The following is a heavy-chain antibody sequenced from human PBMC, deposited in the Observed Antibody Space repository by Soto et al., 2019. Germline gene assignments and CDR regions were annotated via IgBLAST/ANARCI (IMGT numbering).Heavy chain of an antibody. CDR3: ARCTVDTIVTSGWCHYLDP. V-gene: IGHV3-23*01. Sequence: EVQLLDSGGGLVQPGGSLRLSCAASGFTFSSSAMSWVRQAPGKGLEWVSAVSGSGGTTYYADSVRGRFTISSDNSKNTPYLQMNSLRAEDTAIYFCARCTVDTIVTSGWCHYLDPWGQGTLVTVSS. D-gene: IGHD6-19*01. J-gene: IGHJ5*02. CDR2: VSGSGGTT. CDR1: GFTFSSSA.